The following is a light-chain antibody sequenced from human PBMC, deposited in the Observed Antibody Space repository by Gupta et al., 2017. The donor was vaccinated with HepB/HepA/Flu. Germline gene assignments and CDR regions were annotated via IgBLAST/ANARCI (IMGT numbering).Light chain of an antibody. CDR3: QAWDSSTLVV. CDR2: QDS. V-gene: IGLV3-1*01. Sequence: SSELTQPPSVSVSPGQTASITCSGDKLGDKFACWYQQKPGQSPLLVIYQDSKRPSGIPERFSGSNSGNTATLTISGTQAMDEADYYCQAWDSSTLVVFGGGTKLTVL. J-gene: IGLJ2*01. CDR1: KLGDKF.